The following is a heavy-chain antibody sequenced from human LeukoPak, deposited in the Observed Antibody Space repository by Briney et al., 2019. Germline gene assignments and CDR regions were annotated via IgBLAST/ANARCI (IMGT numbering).Heavy chain of an antibody. J-gene: IGHJ4*02. CDR1: GFTFDNYW. CDR2: LKEDGSVK. Sequence: GGSLSLSCEASGFTFDNYWMTWVRQAPGRGLEWVANLKEDGSVKQHADSVRGRFTISRDNTKNLVFLQMSSLKAEDSAVYYCARDERSGYYIYWGQGILVTVSS. CDR3: ARDERSGYYIY. D-gene: IGHD3-22*01. V-gene: IGHV3-7*01.